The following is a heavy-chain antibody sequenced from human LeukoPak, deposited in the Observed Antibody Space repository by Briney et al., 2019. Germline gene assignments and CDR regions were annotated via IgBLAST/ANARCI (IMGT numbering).Heavy chain of an antibody. J-gene: IGHJ4*02. D-gene: IGHD3-22*01. CDR3: ANDYYDSSGSNP. Sequence: GGSLRLSCAASGFTFSSYSMNWVRQAPGKGLEWVAVISYDGSNKYYADSVKGRFTISRDNSKNTLYLQMNSLRAEDTAVYYCANDYYDSSGSNPWGQGTLVTVSS. V-gene: IGHV3-30*18. CDR1: GFTFSSYS. CDR2: ISYDGSNK.